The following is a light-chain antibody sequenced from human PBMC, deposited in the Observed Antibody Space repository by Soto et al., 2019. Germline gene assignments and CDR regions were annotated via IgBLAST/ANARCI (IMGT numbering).Light chain of an antibody. CDR1: QSVGIS. Sequence: EIVMTQSPATLSVSPGERATLSCRASQSVGISLAWFHQKPGQAPRPLIYGASTRATGIPARFSGSGSGTDFTLTISRLEPEDFAVYYCQQYDNSPITFGQGTRLEIK. J-gene: IGKJ5*01. CDR3: QQYDNSPIT. CDR2: GAS. V-gene: IGKV3-15*01.